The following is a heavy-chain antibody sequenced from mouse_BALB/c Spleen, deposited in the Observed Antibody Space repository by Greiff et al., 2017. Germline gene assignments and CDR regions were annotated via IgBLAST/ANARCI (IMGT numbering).Heavy chain of an antibody. Sequence: VQLQQPGAELVRPGASVKLSCKASGYTFTSYWINWVKQRPGQGLEWIGNIYPSDSYTNYNQKFKDKATLTVDKSSSTAYMQLSSPTSEDSAVYYCTRGTVVATEYFDYWGQGTTLTVSS. V-gene: IGHV1-69*02. D-gene: IGHD1-1*02. CDR2: IYPSDSYT. J-gene: IGHJ2*01. CDR1: GYTFTSYW. CDR3: TRGTVVATEYFDY.